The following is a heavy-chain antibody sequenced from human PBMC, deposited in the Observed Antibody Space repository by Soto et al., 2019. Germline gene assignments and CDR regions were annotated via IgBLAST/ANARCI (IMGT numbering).Heavy chain of an antibody. J-gene: IGHJ5*01. CDR3: ARSRGMTSTRRRYFFFA. Sequence: PSETLSLTCAVAGDSISKSGYYWSWIRQNQGKALEWIGYIYYSGSTFYNPSLKSRVSISLDTSKNQLSLKLTSVTVADTAVSYCARSRGMTSTRRRYFFFAWDQGTLLTVSS. V-gene: IGHV4-31*11. D-gene: IGHD2-2*01. CDR2: IYYSGST. CDR1: GDSISKSGYY.